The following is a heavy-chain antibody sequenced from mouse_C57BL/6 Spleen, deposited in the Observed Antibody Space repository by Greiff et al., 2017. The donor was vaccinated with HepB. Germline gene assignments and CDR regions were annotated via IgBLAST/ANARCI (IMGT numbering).Heavy chain of an antibody. CDR3: ARAAYYSKGVDY. CDR2: IDPSDSET. CDR1: GYTFTSCW. D-gene: IGHD2-5*01. J-gene: IGHJ4*01. Sequence: VKLQQPGAELVRPGSSVKLSCKASGYTFTSCWMHWVKQRPIQGLEWIGNIDPSDSETHYNQKFKDKATLTVDKSSSTAYMQLSSLTSEDSAVYYCARAAYYSKGVDYWGQGTSVTVSS. V-gene: IGHV1-52*01.